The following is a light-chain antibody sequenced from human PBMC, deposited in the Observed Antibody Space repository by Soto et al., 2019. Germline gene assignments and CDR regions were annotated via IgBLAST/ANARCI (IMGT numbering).Light chain of an antibody. Sequence: DIVMTKSPATPSVSPEERATLSCRPSLTIHSNLACYQQRPGHAPRPLIYAASTRATGIPARFSGNVIGTEFTLTICSLQSEDVAVYYCQQYSDWPLSFGGGTKVEIK. CDR1: LTIHSN. V-gene: IGKV3D-15*01. CDR3: QQYSDWPLS. CDR2: AAS. J-gene: IGKJ4*01.